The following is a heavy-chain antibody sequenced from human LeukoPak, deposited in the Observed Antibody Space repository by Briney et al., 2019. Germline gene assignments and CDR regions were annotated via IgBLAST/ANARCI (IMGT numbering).Heavy chain of an antibody. J-gene: IGHJ4*02. CDR1: GGSISSSSYY. CDR2: IYYSGST. V-gene: IGHV4-39*07. Sequence: SETLSLTCTVSGGSISSSSYYWGWIRQPPGKGLEWIGSIYYSGSTYYNPSLKSRVTISVDTSKNQFSLKLSSVTAADTAVYYCAGGDSSSWYAPARFDYWGQGTLVTVSS. CDR3: AGGDSSSWYAPARFDY. D-gene: IGHD6-13*01.